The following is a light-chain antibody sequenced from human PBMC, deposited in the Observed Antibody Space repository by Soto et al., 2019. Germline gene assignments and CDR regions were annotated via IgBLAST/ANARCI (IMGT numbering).Light chain of an antibody. Sequence: EIVLTQSPGTLSLSPGERATLSCRSSQSVSSNYLAWYQQKPDQAPRLVIYDVSGRATGIPDRFSGSGSGTDFTLTISRLEPEDFAVYYCQQYNNWPPWTFGQGTKVEIK. CDR3: QQYNNWPPWT. CDR2: DVS. V-gene: IGKV3-20*01. J-gene: IGKJ1*01. CDR1: QSVSSNY.